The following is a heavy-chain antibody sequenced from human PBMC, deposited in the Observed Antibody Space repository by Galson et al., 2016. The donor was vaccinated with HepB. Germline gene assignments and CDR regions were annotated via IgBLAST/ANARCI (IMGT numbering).Heavy chain of an antibody. Sequence: TLSLTCAVSGGSISSSNWWSWVRQPPGKGLEWIGEIYRGGSTSYNPSLKSRVTISVDKSKNQFSLKLSSVTAADTAVYYCARGGDYDSSGRFDYWGQGTLVTVSS. D-gene: IGHD3-22*01. J-gene: IGHJ4*02. V-gene: IGHV4-4*02. CDR2: IYRGGST. CDR1: GGSISSSNW. CDR3: ARGGDYDSSGRFDY.